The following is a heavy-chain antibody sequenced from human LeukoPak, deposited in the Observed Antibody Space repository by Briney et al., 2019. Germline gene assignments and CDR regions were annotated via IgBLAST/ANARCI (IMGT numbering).Heavy chain of an antibody. CDR2: ISTSSSTI. CDR3: AREATGYYDSSGYLFDY. Sequence: GSLRLSCAASGFTFSGYSINWVRQAPGKGLQWLSYISTSSSTIYYSDSVKGRFTISRDNARNSLYLQMNSLRAEDTAVYYCAREATGYYDSSGYLFDYWGQGTLVTVSS. D-gene: IGHD3-22*01. CDR1: GFTFSGYS. V-gene: IGHV3-48*04. J-gene: IGHJ4*02.